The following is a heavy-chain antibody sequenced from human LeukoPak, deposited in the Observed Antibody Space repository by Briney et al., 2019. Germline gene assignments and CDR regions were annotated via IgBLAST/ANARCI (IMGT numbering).Heavy chain of an antibody. CDR2: IIPIFGTA. D-gene: IGHD4-17*01. Sequence: SVKVSCKASGGTFSSYAISWVRQAPGQGLEWMGGIIPIFGTANYAQKFQGRVTITTDESTSTAYMELSSLRSEDTAVYYCARALDYGDSFDYWGQGTLVTVSS. CDR3: ARALDYGDSFDY. J-gene: IGHJ4*02. CDR1: GGTFSSYA. V-gene: IGHV1-69*05.